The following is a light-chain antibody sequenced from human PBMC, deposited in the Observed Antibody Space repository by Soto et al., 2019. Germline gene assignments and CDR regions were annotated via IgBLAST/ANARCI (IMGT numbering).Light chain of an antibody. CDR3: SSYAVNNKVV. V-gene: IGLV2-8*01. J-gene: IGLJ2*01. CDR2: DVY. CDR1: RSDIGGYNY. Sequence: QSALTQPPSASGSLGQSVTISCTGTRSDIGGYNYVSWYLQYPGKAPKLMIYDVYKRPSGVPDRFSGSKSGNTASLTVSVLQAEDEADYYCSSYAVNNKVVFGGGTKLTVL.